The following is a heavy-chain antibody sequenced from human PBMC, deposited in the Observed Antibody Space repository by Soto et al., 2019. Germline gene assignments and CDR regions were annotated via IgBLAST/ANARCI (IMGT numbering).Heavy chain of an antibody. CDR1: AGSISRGCYY. D-gene: IGHD4-17*01. V-gene: IGHV4-31*01. J-gene: IGHJ6*02. CDR3: ARDPSYGDYSYYGMDV. Sequence: HVQLQESGPGLVKPSQTLSLKCTVSAGSISRGCYYLTWIRQRPGMGLECIGSIYYSGQTYYSPSLTSLVTIAVDTSKYHFSLRLTSVTAADTAVYYCARDPSYGDYSYYGMDVWGQGTPVTVSS. CDR2: IYYSGQT.